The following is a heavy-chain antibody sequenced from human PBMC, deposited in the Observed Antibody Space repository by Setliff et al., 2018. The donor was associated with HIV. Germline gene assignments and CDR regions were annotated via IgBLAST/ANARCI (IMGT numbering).Heavy chain of an antibody. CDR3: ARVARGYSYGYTFDY. V-gene: IGHV1-3*01. J-gene: IGHJ4*02. Sequence: ASVKVSCKASGYTFTSYYMHWVRQAPGQGLEWMGWINAGNGNTKYSQKFQGRVTITRDTSASTAYMELSSLRSEDTAVYYCARVARGYSYGYTFDYWGQGTLVT. D-gene: IGHD5-18*01. CDR1: GYTFTSYY. CDR2: INAGNGNT.